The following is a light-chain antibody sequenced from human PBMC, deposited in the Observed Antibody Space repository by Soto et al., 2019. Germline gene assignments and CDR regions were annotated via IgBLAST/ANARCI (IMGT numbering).Light chain of an antibody. CDR3: CSYAGSYTVV. Sequence: QSALTQPRSVSVSPGQSVTISCTGTSSDVGGYNYVSWYQQHPGKFPKLMIYDVSKRPSGVPDRFSGPKSGNTASLTISGLQAEDEADYYCCSYAGSYTVVFGGGTKLTVL. J-gene: IGLJ2*01. CDR1: SSDVGGYNY. CDR2: DVS. V-gene: IGLV2-11*01.